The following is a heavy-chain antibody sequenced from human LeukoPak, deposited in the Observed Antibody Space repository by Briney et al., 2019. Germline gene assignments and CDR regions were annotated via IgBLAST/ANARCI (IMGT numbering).Heavy chain of an antibody. D-gene: IGHD1-14*01. CDR2: FCLGRDT. CDR3: ARWASISREPGGFFDH. Sequence: SETLSLTCTVSGDSVTNDLFWGWVRQPPGKELEWIGSFCLGRDTYYRPSLKSRVTISVDTSKNQSSLNLNSVTAADTAVYYCARWASISREPGGFFDHWGQGTLVTVSS. J-gene: IGHJ4*02. V-gene: IGHV4-38-2*02. CDR1: GDSVTNDLF.